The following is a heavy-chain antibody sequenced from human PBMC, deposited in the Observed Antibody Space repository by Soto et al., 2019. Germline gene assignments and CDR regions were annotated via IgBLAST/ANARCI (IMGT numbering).Heavy chain of an antibody. CDR1: GYTFTGDD. J-gene: IGHJ2*01. V-gene: IGHV1-2*04. CDR2: INPNSGGT. Sequence: QVQLVQSGAEVKKPGASVKVSCKASGYTFTGDDMHWVRQAPGQGLEWMGWINPNSGGTNYAQKFQGWVTMTRDTSISTAYMELSRLRSDDTAVYDCARTVRNYDILTGYHSRGYFDLSGRGTLVTVSS. D-gene: IGHD3-9*01. CDR3: ARTVRNYDILTGYHSRGYFDL.